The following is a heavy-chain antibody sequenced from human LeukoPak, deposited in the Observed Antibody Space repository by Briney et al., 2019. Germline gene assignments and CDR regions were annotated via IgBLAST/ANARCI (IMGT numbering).Heavy chain of an antibody. J-gene: IGHJ4*02. CDR1: GFTFSSYG. CDR2: IRYDGSNK. Sequence: PGGSLRLSCAASGFTFSSYGMHWVRQAPGKGLEWVAFIRYDGSNKYYADSVKGRFTISRDNSKNTLYLQMNSLRAEDTAVYYCAKDLDRYCSGGSCYADYWGQGTLVTVSS. CDR3: AKDLDRYCSGGSCYADY. D-gene: IGHD2-15*01. V-gene: IGHV3-30*02.